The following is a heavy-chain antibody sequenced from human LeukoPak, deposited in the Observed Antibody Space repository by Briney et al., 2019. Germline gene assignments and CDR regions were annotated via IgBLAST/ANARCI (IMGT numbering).Heavy chain of an antibody. D-gene: IGHD6-13*01. Sequence: GASVKVSCKASGGTFGSYAISWVRQAPGQGLEWMGGIIPIFGTANYAQKFQGRVTITTDESTSTAYMELSSLRSEDTAVYYCARGVSSNWYVPLDYWGQGTLVTVSS. CDR1: GGTFGSYA. J-gene: IGHJ4*02. CDR2: IIPIFGTA. CDR3: ARGVSSNWYVPLDY. V-gene: IGHV1-69*05.